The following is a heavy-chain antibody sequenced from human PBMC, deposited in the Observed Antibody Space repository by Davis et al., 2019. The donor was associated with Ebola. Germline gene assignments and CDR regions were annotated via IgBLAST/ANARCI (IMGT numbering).Heavy chain of an antibody. D-gene: IGHD3-10*01. V-gene: IGHV5-51*01. CDR2: IYPGDSDT. CDR1: GYSFTSYG. CDR3: ARLAMVRGVIIRYNPNYYYYAVDV. J-gene: IGHJ6*02. Sequence: GESLKISCKGSGYSFTSYGIGWVRQMPGKGLEWVGVIYPGDSDTRYSPSFQGQVTISADKPITTAYLRWSSLKASDTATYYCARLAMVRGVIIRYNPNYYYYAVDVWGQGTTVTVSS.